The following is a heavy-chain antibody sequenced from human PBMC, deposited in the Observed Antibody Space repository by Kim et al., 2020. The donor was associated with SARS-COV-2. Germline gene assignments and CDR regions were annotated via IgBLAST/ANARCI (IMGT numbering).Heavy chain of an antibody. CDR3: ASDAGTHYYDSSGYYPSYYYYGMDV. D-gene: IGHD3-22*01. Sequence: ASVKVSCKASGYTFTSYGISWVRQAPGQGLEWMGWISAYNGNTNYAQKLQGRVTMTTDTSTSTAYMELRSLRSDDTAVYYCASDAGTHYYDSSGYYPSYYYYGMDVWGQGTTVTVSS. V-gene: IGHV1-18*01. J-gene: IGHJ6*02. CDR2: ISAYNGNT. CDR1: GYTFTSYG.